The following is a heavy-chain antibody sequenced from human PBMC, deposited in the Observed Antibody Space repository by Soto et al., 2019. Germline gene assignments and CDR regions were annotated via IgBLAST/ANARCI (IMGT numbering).Heavy chain of an antibody. V-gene: IGHV1-2*04. CDR3: ARARLVRGSYMDV. CDR2: INPNSGGT. Sequence: ASVKVSCKASGYTFTGYYMHWVRQAPGQGLEWMGWINPNSGGTNYAQKFQGWVTMTRDTSISTAYMELSRLRSDDTAVYYCARARLVRGSYMDVWGKGTTVTSP. CDR1: GYTFTGYY. D-gene: IGHD3-10*01. J-gene: IGHJ6*03.